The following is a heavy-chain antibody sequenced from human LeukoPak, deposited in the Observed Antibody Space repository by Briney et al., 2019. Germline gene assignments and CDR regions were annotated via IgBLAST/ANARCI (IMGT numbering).Heavy chain of an antibody. CDR3: ARDYYDSSGYYRGAFDI. D-gene: IGHD3-22*01. CDR1: GYTFTSYD. J-gene: IGHJ3*02. V-gene: IGHV1-8*01. Sequence: ASVKVSCKASGYTFTSYDINWVRQATGQGLEWMGWMNPNSGNTGYAQKFQGRVTMTRNTSISTAYMELSSLRSEDTAVYYCARDYYDSSGYYRGAFDIWGQGTMVTVSS. CDR2: MNPNSGNT.